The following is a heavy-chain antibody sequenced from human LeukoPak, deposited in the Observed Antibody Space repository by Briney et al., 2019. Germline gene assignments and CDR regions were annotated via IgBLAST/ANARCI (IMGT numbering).Heavy chain of an antibody. J-gene: IGHJ6*02. CDR1: GGSISSYY. D-gene: IGHD2-8*01. CDR3: AGIMDTAWGMDV. V-gene: IGHV4-59*01. CDR2: IYYRGGT. Sequence: SETLSLTCTVSGGSISSYYWSWIRQPPGKGLEWIGYIYYRGGTNYNPSLKSRVTISVDTSKKQFSLKLTSVTAADTAVYYCAGIMDTAWGMDVWGQGTTVTVSS.